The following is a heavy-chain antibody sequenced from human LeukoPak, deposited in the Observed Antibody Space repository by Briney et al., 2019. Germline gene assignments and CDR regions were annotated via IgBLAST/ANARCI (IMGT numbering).Heavy chain of an antibody. CDR2: INPSGGST. CDR3: ARGQRKAWYYYGSGIMFADFTLDY. Sequence: GASVKVSCKASGYTFTSYYMHWVRQAPGQGLEWMGIINPSGGSTSYAQKFQGRVTMTRDTSTSTVYMELSSLRSEDTAVYYCARGQRKAWYYYGSGIMFADFTLDYWGQGTLVTVSS. V-gene: IGHV1-46*01. CDR1: GYTFTSYY. D-gene: IGHD3-10*01. J-gene: IGHJ4*02.